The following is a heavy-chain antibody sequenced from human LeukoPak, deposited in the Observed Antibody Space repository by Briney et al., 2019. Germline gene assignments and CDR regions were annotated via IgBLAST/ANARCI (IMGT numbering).Heavy chain of an antibody. Sequence: ASVKVSCKASGYTFTGYYMHWVRQAPGQGLEWMGWINPNSGGTNYAQKFQGRVTMTSDTSISTAYMELSRLRPDDTAVYYCARYYVGEYNWFDPWGQGTLVTVSS. D-gene: IGHD3-16*01. J-gene: IGHJ5*02. CDR1: GYTFTGYY. CDR3: ARYYVGEYNWFDP. V-gene: IGHV1-2*02. CDR2: INPNSGGT.